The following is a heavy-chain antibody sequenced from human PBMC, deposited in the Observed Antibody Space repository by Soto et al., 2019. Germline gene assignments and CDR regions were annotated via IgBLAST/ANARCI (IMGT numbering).Heavy chain of an antibody. D-gene: IGHD6-19*01. V-gene: IGHV3-73*01. CDR1: GFTFNDSG. J-gene: IGHJ4*02. Sequence: GSLRLSCAASGFTFNDSGIHWVRQASGKGLEXGXXXRTKXXXYXXXXAASVKGRFTISRDDSKNMAYLQMNSMKAEDTAVYYWTAMAGIDYWGQGTLVTLSS. CDR3: TAMAGIDY. CDR2: XRTKXXXYXX.